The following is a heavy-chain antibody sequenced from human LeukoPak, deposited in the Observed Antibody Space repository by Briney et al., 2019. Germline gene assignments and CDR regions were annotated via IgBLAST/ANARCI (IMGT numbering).Heavy chain of an antibody. CDR1: GGSISSSSYY. D-gene: IGHD6-19*01. CDR3: ARVRALKGYRGGQGWFDP. J-gene: IGHJ5*02. Sequence: SETLSLTCTVSGGSISSSSYYWGWLRQPPGKGLEWIGSIYYSGSTYYNPSLKSRVTISVDTSKNQFSLKLSSVTAADTAVYYCARVRALKGYRGGQGWFDPWGQGTLVTVSS. CDR2: IYYSGST. V-gene: IGHV4-39*07.